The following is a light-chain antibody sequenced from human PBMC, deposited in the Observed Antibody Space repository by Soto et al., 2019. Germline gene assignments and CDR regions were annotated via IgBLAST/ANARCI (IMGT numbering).Light chain of an antibody. CDR2: GAS. V-gene: IGKV3-15*01. CDR3: QLYGISPH. CDR1: EGVGSS. J-gene: IGKJ5*01. Sequence: ETVMTQSPDTLSVSPGERVTLSCRASEGVGSSLAWYQQKPGQAPRVIIYGASTTAPGIPARFSGSGSGTQFTLTINRLEPEDFAVYYCQLYGISPHFGQGTRLEIK.